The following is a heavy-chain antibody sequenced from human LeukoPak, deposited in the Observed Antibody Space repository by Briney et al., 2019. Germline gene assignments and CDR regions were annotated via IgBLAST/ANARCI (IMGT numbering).Heavy chain of an antibody. J-gene: IGHJ3*02. Sequence: SVKVSCKASGGTFSSYAISWVRQAPGQGLEWMGGIIPIFSTANYAQKFQGRVTITADKSTSTAYMELSSLRSEDTAVYYCASREAQDYYDSSGYYPGQNAFDIWGQGTMVTVSS. CDR3: ASREAQDYYDSSGYYPGQNAFDI. V-gene: IGHV1-69*06. CDR1: GGTFSSYA. CDR2: IIPIFSTA. D-gene: IGHD3-22*01.